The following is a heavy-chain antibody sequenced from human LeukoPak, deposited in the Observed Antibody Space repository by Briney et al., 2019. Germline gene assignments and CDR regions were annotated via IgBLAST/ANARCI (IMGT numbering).Heavy chain of an antibody. V-gene: IGHV3-23*01. D-gene: IGHD3-10*01. J-gene: IGHJ3*02. Sequence: PGGFLRLSCAASGFTFNSYAMSWVRQAPGKGLEWVSAISGGDGSTYYADSVKGRFTISRDNSKNTLYLQMNSLRAEDTAVYYCAKEELSAFDIWGQGTMVTVSS. CDR3: AKEELSAFDI. CDR1: GFTFNSYA. CDR2: ISGGDGST.